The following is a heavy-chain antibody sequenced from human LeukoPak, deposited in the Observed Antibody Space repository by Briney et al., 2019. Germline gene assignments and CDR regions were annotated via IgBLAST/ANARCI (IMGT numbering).Heavy chain of an antibody. CDR2: ISSSSSYI. J-gene: IGHJ6*02. CDR3: ARVYCRSTSCFSYYYGMDV. V-gene: IGHV3-21*01. D-gene: IGHD2-2*01. CDR1: GFTFSSYS. Sequence: GGSLRLSCAASGFTFSSYSMNWVRQAPGKGLEWVSSISSSSSYIYYADSVKGRFTISRDNAKNSLYLQMHSLRAEDTAVYYCARVYCRSTSCFSYYYGMDVWGQGTTVTVSS.